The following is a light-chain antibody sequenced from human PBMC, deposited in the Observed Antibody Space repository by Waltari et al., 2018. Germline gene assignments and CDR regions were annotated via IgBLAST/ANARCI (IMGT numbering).Light chain of an antibody. V-gene: IGLV2-23*01. J-gene: IGLJ3*02. Sequence: QSALTQPASVSASPGQPITISCTGVRSDIGSYHLVSWYQRHPGKAPKLMIYQGNKRPSGVCNRFSGSKSGNTASLTISGLQTEDEADYYCCSYAGSNSLMFGGGTKLTVL. CDR1: RSDIGSYHL. CDR3: CSYAGSNSLM. CDR2: QGN.